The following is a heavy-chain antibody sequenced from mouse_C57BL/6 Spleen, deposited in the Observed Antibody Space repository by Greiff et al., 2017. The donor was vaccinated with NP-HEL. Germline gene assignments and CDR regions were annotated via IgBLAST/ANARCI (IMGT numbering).Heavy chain of an antibody. J-gene: IGHJ2*01. CDR2: IYPGSGST. CDR1: GYTFTSYW. CDR3: ARSSYYGSSFDY. V-gene: IGHV1-55*01. Sequence: VQLQQPGAELVKPGASVKMSCKASGYTFTSYWITWVKQRPGQGLEWIGDIYPGSGSTNYNEKFKSKATLTVDTSSSTAYMQLSSLTSEDSAVYYCARSSYYGSSFDYWGQGTTLTVSS. D-gene: IGHD1-1*01.